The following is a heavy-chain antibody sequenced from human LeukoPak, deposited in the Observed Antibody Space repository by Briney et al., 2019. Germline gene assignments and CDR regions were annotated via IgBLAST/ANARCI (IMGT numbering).Heavy chain of an antibody. V-gene: IGHV1-8*01. CDR3: ARGSFWSVNDGMDV. Sequence: ASVKVSCKASGYTVTSYDINWVRQATGQGLEWMGWMNPKSGNTGYAQKFQGRVTMTRNTSISTAYMELSSLRSEDTAVYYCARGSFWSVNDGMDVWGQGTAVTVSS. D-gene: IGHD3-3*01. CDR1: GYTVTSYD. CDR2: MNPKSGNT. J-gene: IGHJ6*02.